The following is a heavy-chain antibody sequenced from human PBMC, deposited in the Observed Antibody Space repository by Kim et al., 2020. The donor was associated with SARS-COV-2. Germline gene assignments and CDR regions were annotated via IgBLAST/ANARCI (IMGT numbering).Heavy chain of an antibody. Sequence: GGSLRLSCAASGFTFSSHWMSWVRQAPGKGLEWVANIKQDGSEKYYVDSVKGRFTISRDNAKNSLYLQMNSLRAEDTAVYYCVRIVGGGLAVWGQGTTVT. CDR2: IKQDGSEK. J-gene: IGHJ6*02. D-gene: IGHD2-15*01. CDR1: GFTFSSHW. V-gene: IGHV3-7*01. CDR3: VRIVGGGLAV.